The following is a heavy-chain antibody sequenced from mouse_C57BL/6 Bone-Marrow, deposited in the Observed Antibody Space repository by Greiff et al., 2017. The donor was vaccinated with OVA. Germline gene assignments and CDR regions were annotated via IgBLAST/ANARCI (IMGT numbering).Heavy chain of an antibody. V-gene: IGHV1-61*01. CDR1: GYTFTSYW. CDR3: ARWGTTVVAPYYFDY. J-gene: IGHJ2*01. CDR2: IYPSDSET. Sequence: QVQLQQPGAELVRPGSSVKLSCKASGYTFTSYWMDWVKQRPGQGLEWIGNIYPSDSETHYNQKFKDKATLTVDESSSTAYMQLSSLTSEDSAVYYCARWGTTVVAPYYFDYWGQGTTLTVSS. D-gene: IGHD1-1*01.